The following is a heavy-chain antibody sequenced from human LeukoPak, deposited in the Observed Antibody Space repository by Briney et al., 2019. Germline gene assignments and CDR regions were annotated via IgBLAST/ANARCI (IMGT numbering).Heavy chain of an antibody. CDR2: INHSGYT. Sequence: PSDTLSLTCAVSGVSFDDYYWSWVRQTPGQGLEWIGEINHSGYTNDSPSLKSRVTLSIDTSRKQFSLNLRSGTVADAGIYYCTRMTTGHDYWGQGTLVTVSS. D-gene: IGHD4-17*01. CDR1: GVSFDDYY. J-gene: IGHJ4*02. CDR3: TRMTTGHDY. V-gene: IGHV4-34*01.